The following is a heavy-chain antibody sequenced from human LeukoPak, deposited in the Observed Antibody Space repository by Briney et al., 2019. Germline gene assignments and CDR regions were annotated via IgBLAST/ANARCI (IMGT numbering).Heavy chain of an antibody. D-gene: IGHD6-6*01. CDR1: GGSFSGYY. V-gene: IGHV4-34*01. CDR2: INHSGST. CDR3: ARVKSAARRNYNWFDP. J-gene: IGHJ5*02. Sequence: ASETLSLTCAVYGGSFSGYYWSWIRQPPGKGLEWIGEINHSGSTNYNPSLKSRVTISVDTSKNQFSLKLSSVTAADTAVYYCARVKSAARRNYNWFDPWGQGTLVTVSS.